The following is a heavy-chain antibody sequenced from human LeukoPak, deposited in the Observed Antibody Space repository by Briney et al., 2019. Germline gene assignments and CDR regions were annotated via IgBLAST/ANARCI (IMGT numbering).Heavy chain of an antibody. V-gene: IGHV4-31*03. D-gene: IGHD3-10*01. CDR1: GGSISSGGYY. J-gene: IGHJ4*02. Sequence: PSQTLSLTCTVSGGSISSGGYYWCGIRQQPGRGLEWIAYIYYSGTTYYNPSLKSRVTISVNTSKNQFSLELSSVTAADTYVYYCARDLRLGELSYFDYWGQGTLVTVSS. CDR3: ARDLRLGELSYFDY. CDR2: IYYSGTT.